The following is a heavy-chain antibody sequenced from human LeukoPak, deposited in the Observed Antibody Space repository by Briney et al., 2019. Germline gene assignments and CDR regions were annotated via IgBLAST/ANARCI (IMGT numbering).Heavy chain of an antibody. CDR3: ARDLIQLWLGGYYYYMDV. Sequence: SETLSFTCTVSGGSISSSSYYWGWIRQPPGKGLEWIGSIYYSGSTYYNPSLKSRVTISVDTSKNQFSLKLSSVTAADTAVYYCARDLIQLWLGGYYYYMDVWGKGTTVTVSS. V-gene: IGHV4-39*02. CDR1: GGSISSSSYY. CDR2: IYYSGST. D-gene: IGHD5-18*01. J-gene: IGHJ6*03.